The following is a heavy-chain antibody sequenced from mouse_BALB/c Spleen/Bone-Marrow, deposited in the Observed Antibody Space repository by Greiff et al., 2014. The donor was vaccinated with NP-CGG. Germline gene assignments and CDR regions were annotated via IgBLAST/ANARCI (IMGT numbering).Heavy chain of an antibody. CDR3: AYYYDGVMDY. D-gene: IGHD2-3*01. J-gene: IGHJ4*01. V-gene: IGHV1S56*01. Sequence: QVQLQQSGAELVKPGASVKLSCKASGYTFTSYDIHWVRQRPEQGLEWIGWIFPGDGSTKYNEKFKGKATLTTDKSSSTAYMQLSRLTSEVSAVYISAYYYDGVMDYWGQGTSVTVSS. CDR1: GYTFTSYD. CDR2: IFPGDGST.